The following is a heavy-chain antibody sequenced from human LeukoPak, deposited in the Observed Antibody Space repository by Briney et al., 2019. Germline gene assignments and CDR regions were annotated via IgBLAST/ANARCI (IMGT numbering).Heavy chain of an antibody. Sequence: ASVKVSCKASGGTFSSYAISWVRQAPGQGLEWMGGIIPIFGTANYAQKFQGRVTITADESTSTAYMELSSLRSEDTAVYYCASYCSSTSCYTMGYPRTFDYWGQGTLVTVTS. V-gene: IGHV1-69*13. CDR1: GGTFSSYA. CDR2: IIPIFGTA. J-gene: IGHJ4*02. D-gene: IGHD2-2*02. CDR3: ASYCSSTSCYTMGYPRTFDY.